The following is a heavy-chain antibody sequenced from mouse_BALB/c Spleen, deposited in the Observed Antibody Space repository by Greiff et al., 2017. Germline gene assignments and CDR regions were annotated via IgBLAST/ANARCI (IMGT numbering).Heavy chain of an antibody. Sequence: QVHVKQSGAELVRPGSSVKISCKASGYAFSSYWMNWVKQRPGQGLEWIGQIYPGDGDTNYNGKFKGKATLTADKSSSTAYMQLSSLTSEDSAVYFCARDATATGDAMDYWGQGTSVTVSS. CDR1: GYAFSSYW. CDR3: ARDATATGDAMDY. D-gene: IGHD1-2*01. V-gene: IGHV1-80*01. J-gene: IGHJ4*01. CDR2: IYPGDGDT.